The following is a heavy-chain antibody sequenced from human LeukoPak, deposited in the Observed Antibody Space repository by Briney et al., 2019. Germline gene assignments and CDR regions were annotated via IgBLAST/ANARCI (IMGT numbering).Heavy chain of an antibody. J-gene: IGHJ3*02. CDR2: ISSSSSTI. Sequence: GGSLRLSCAASGFTFSSYSMNWVRQAPGKGLEWVSYISSSSSTIYYADSVKGRFTISRDNAKNSLYLQMNSLRAEDTAVYYCAGDRVVVPAAILDAFDIWGQGTMVTVSS. CDR3: AGDRVVVPAAILDAFDI. CDR1: GFTFSSYS. V-gene: IGHV3-48*01. D-gene: IGHD2-2*02.